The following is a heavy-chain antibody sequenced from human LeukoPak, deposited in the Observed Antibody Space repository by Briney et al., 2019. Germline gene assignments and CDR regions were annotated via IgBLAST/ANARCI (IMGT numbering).Heavy chain of an antibody. J-gene: IGHJ4*02. V-gene: IGHV3-21*01. CDR2: ISSSSSYI. Sequence: GGSLRLSCAASGSTFSSYSMNWVRQAPGKGLEWVSSISSSSSYIYYADSVKGRFTISRDNAKNSLYLQMNSLRAEDTAVYYCARVSHGKYFDYWGQGTLVTVSS. CDR1: GSTFSSYS. CDR3: ARVSHGKYFDY.